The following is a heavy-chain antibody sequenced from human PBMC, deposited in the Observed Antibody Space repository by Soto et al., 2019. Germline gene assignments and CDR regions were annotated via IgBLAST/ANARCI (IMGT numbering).Heavy chain of an antibody. CDR1: GDSISSGGYN. Sequence: QVQLQESGPGLVKPSQTLSLTCTVSGDSISSGGYNRSWIRQHPGKGLEWIGYIYYSGSTYYNPSLKSRVTMSVDTSKNQFSLKLSSVTAADTAVYYCARGDLTSDYWGQGTLVTVSS. CDR3: ARGDLTSDY. J-gene: IGHJ4*02. CDR2: IYYSGST. V-gene: IGHV4-31*02. D-gene: IGHD7-27*01.